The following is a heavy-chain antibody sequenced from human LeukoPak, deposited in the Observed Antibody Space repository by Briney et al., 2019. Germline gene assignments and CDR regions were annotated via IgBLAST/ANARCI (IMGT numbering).Heavy chain of an antibody. V-gene: IGHV4-39*01. J-gene: IGHJ4*02. CDR2: IYDSGST. CDR3: AKSGGYGLTDY. CDR1: GASISGSGYY. Sequence: PSETLSLTCTVSGASISGSGYYWGWIRQPPGKGLEWIGNIYDSGSTYYNASLQSRVTISIDTSKNQFSLRLSSVTAADTAMYYCAKSGGYGLTDYWGQGTLVTVSS. D-gene: IGHD1-26*01.